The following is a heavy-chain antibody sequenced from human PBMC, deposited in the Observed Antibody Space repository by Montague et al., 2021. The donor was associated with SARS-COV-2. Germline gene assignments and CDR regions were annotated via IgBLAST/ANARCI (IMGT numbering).Heavy chain of an antibody. J-gene: IGHJ5*02. D-gene: IGHD3-10*01. V-gene: IGHV4-39*02. CDR1: AGSISTNSYY. CDR2: ISYSGST. CDR3: ARLWDFYGSGSYKNSWFDP. Sequence: SETLSLTCTVSAGSISTNSYYWAWIRQPPGKGLEWIGSISYSGSTCFNPSLESRLTMSVDTSKNHFSLKLSAVTAADTAVYYCARLWDFYGSGSYKNSWFDPWGQGTLVTVSS.